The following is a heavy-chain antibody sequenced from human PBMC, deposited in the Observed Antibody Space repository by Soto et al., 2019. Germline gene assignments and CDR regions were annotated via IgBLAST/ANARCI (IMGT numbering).Heavy chain of an antibody. D-gene: IGHD3-22*01. J-gene: IGHJ3*02. V-gene: IGHV1-8*01. CDR3: ARGRYYDSSPHPSRDDAFDI. CDR1: GYTFTSYD. Sequence: QVQLVQSGAEVKKPGASVKVSCKASGYTFTSYDINWVRQATGQGLEWMGWMNPNSGNTGYAQKFQGRVTMTRNTAIGTAYMGRRSLRSQDTAVDYCARGRYYDSSPHPSRDDAFDIWGQGTMVTVSS. CDR2: MNPNSGNT.